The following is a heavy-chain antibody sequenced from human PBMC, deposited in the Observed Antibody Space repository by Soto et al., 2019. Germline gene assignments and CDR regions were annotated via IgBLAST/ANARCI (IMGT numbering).Heavy chain of an antibody. CDR2: IYHRGST. CDR3: ARDRGYSYHYYYGMDV. V-gene: IGHV4-4*02. Sequence: SETLSLTCAVSGGSISSSNWWSWVRQPPGKGLEWIGEIYHRGSTNYNPSLKSRVTISREKSKKQSSLKLSSVTAADTAVYYCARDRGYSYHYYYGMDVWGQGTTVT. CDR1: GGSISSSNW. D-gene: IGHD5-18*01. J-gene: IGHJ6*02.